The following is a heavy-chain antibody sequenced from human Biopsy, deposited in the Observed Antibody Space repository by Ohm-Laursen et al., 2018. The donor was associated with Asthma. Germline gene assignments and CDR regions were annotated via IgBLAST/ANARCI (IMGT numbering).Heavy chain of an antibody. D-gene: IGHD5-12*01. CDR2: ISSSGSTI. Sequence: SLRLSCSASGFTFSDYYMSWIRQAPGKGLEWVSYISSSGSTIYYADSVKGRFTISRDNAKNSLYLQLNSLRAGDTAVYYCARARSGNYFDYWGQGTLVTVSS. J-gene: IGHJ4*02. V-gene: IGHV3-11*01. CDR3: ARARSGNYFDY. CDR1: GFTFSDYY.